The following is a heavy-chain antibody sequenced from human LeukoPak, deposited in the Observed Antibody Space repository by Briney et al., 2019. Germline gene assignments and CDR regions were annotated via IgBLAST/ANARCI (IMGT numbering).Heavy chain of an antibody. V-gene: IGHV3-21*01. CDR1: GFTFRSYA. CDR3: ARAAVAANYYYMDV. CDR2: ISSSSSYI. Sequence: PGGSLRLSCAASGFTFRSYAMNWVRQAPGKGLEWVSSISSSSSYIYYADSVKGRFTISRDNAKNSLYLQMNSLRAEDTAVYYCARAAVAANYYYMDVWGKGTTVTVSS. J-gene: IGHJ6*03. D-gene: IGHD6-19*01.